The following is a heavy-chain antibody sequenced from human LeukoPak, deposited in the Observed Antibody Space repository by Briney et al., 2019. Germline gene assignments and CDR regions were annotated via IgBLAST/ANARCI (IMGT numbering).Heavy chain of an antibody. J-gene: IGHJ5*02. D-gene: IGHD2-2*01. Sequence: GFLRLSCAASGFTFSSYAMSWVRQAPGKGLEWVSAISGSGGSTYYADSVRGRLTISRDNSKNTLYLQMNSLRAEDTAVYYCAKDPGGYCSSTSCYYNWFDPWGQGTLVTVSS. CDR1: GFTFSSYA. V-gene: IGHV3-23*01. CDR2: ISGSGGST. CDR3: AKDPGGYCSSTSCYYNWFDP.